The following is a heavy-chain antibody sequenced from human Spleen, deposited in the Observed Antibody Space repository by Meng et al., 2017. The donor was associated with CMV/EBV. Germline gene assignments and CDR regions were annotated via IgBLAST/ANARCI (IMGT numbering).Heavy chain of an antibody. Sequence: GEPLKISCAASGFTVSSNYMSWVRQAPGKGLEWVSVIYSGGSTYYADSVKGRFTISRDNAKNSLYLQMNSLRAEDTAVYYCAKPEHYGLDVWGQGTTVTVSS. V-gene: IGHV3-53*01. D-gene: IGHD1-14*01. CDR3: AKPEHYGLDV. J-gene: IGHJ6*02. CDR2: IYSGGST. CDR1: GFTVSSNY.